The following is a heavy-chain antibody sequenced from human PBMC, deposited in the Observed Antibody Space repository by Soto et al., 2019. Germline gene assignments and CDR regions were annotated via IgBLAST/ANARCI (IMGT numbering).Heavy chain of an antibody. J-gene: IGHJ4*02. Sequence: PSETLSLTCTVSGGSVNSGSYYWSWIRQPPGKGLEWIGYIYYSGSTNYSPSLKSRVTISVDTSKNQFSLKLTSVTAADTAVYYCARTYCGGDCPFDYWGQGTLVTVSS. CDR3: ARTYCGGDCPFDY. CDR2: IYYSGST. V-gene: IGHV4-61*01. CDR1: GGSVNSGSYY. D-gene: IGHD2-21*02.